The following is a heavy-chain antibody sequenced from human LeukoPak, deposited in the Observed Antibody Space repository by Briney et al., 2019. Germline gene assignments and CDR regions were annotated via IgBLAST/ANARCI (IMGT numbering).Heavy chain of an antibody. J-gene: IGHJ4*02. CDR3: ARIAAAGTGTGLIDY. Sequence: SSQTLSLTCTVSGYSISSGYFYWSWIRQPPGKGLEWIGYIYYSGSTNYNPSLKSRVTISVDTSKNQFSLKLSSVTAADTAVYYCARIAAAGTGTGLIDYWGQGTLVTVSS. D-gene: IGHD6-13*01. CDR1: GYSISSGYFY. V-gene: IGHV4-30-4*01. CDR2: IYYSGST.